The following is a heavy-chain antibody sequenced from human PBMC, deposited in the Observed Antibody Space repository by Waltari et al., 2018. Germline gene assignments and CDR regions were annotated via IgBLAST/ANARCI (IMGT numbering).Heavy chain of an antibody. Sequence: MVQPQASVKVSCKASGYTFTGYYMHWVRQAPGQGLEWMGWINPNSGGTNYAQKFQGRVTMTRDTSISTAYMELSRLRSDDTAVYYCARDGVRTDTPPGGWFDPWGQGTLVTVSS. CDR1: GYTFTGYY. CDR3: ARDGVRTDTPPGGWFDP. J-gene: IGHJ5*02. CDR2: INPNSGGT. V-gene: IGHV1-2*02. D-gene: IGHD5-18*01.